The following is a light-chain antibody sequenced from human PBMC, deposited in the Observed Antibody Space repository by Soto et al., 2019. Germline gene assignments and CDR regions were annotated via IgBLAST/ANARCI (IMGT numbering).Light chain of an antibody. CDR3: HQYGPSPPYT. V-gene: IGKV3-20*01. Sequence: EIVLTQSPGTLSLSPGERATLSCRASRSFASSYLAWYQQKPGQSPRLLIYASSTRAAGIPDRFSDRGSGTDFTLTISRLEPEDFAVYYCHQYGPSPPYTFGQGTKLEIK. CDR2: ASS. CDR1: RSFASSY. J-gene: IGKJ2*01.